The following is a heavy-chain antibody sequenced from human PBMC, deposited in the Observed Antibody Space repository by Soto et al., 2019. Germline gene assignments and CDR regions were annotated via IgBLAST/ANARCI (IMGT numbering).Heavy chain of an antibody. V-gene: IGHV2-5*02. Sequence: QITLKESGPPLVKPTQTLTLTCTFSGFPLTTRGVGVGWIRQPPGKALECLALIYWDDDKRYSPSLQSRLSITKDTSKKQVVLTMTNVDPVDTATYYCAHIPNYYQYDWFDPWGQGTLVSVSS. CDR2: IYWDDDK. D-gene: IGHD3-16*01. CDR1: GFPLTTRGVG. J-gene: IGHJ5*02. CDR3: AHIPNYYQYDWFDP.